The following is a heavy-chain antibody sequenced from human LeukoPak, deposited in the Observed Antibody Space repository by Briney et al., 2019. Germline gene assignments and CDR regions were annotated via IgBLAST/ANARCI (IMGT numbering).Heavy chain of an antibody. CDR3: ARDRVSGWFGELLGAFDI. Sequence: GASVEVSCKASGYTFTSYAMHWVRQAPGQRLEWMGWINAGNGNTKYSQKFQGRVTITRDTSASTAYMELSSLRSEDTAVYYCARDRVSGWFGELLGAFDIWGQGTMVTVSS. V-gene: IGHV1-3*01. CDR1: GYTFTSYA. CDR2: INAGNGNT. J-gene: IGHJ3*02. D-gene: IGHD3-10*01.